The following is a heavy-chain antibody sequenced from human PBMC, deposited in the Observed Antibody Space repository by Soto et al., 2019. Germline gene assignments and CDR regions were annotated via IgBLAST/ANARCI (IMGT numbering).Heavy chain of an antibody. CDR1: GGSISSYY. CDR2: IYYSGST. V-gene: IGHV4-59*06. CDR3: ARVTGLPSSRDAFDI. D-gene: IGHD5-18*01. Sequence: SETLSLTCTVSGGSISSYYWSWIRQHPGKGLEWIGYIYYSGSTYYNPSLKSRVTISVDTSKNQFSLKLSSVTAADTAVYYCARVTGLPSSRDAFDIWGQGTMVTVSS. J-gene: IGHJ3*02.